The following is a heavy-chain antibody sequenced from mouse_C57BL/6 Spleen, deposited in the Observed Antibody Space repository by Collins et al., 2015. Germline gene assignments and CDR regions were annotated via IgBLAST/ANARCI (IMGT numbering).Heavy chain of an antibody. CDR2: IRSKSNNYAT. CDR1: GFTFNTYA. V-gene: IGHV10-1*02. D-gene: IGHD2-3*01. Sequence: EVQLVESGGGLVQPKGSLKLSCAASGFTFNTYAMNWVRQAPGKGLEWVARIRSKSNNYATYYADSVKDRFTISRDDSQSMLYLQMNNLKTEDTAMYYCVRLDGYYVGFAYWGQGTLVTVSA. CDR3: VRLDGYYVGFAY. J-gene: IGHJ3*01.